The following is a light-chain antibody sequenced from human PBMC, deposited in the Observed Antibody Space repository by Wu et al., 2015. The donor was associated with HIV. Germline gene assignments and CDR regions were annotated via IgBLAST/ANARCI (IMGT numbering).Light chain of an antibody. V-gene: IGKV3-20*01. J-gene: IGKJ2*03. CDR1: QSVSSSY. CDR2: GAS. CDR3: QQYGSSPLYS. Sequence: EIVLTQSPGTLSLSPGERTILSCRASQSVSSSYLAWYQQKPGQAPRLLIYGASSRATGIPDRFSGSGSGTDFTLTISRLEPKDFAVYYCQQYGSSPLYSFGQGTKLEIK.